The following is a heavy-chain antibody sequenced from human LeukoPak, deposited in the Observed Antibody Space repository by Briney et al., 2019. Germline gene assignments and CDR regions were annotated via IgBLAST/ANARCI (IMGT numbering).Heavy chain of an antibody. CDR1: GGSISSGSYY. CDR3: ARDREVGATAYYFDY. V-gene: IGHV4-61*02. Sequence: PSETLSLTCTVSGGSISSGSYYWSWIRQPAGKGLEWIGRIYTSGSTTYNSSLKSRVTISLDTSKNHFSLRLSSVTAADTAVYYCARDREVGATAYYFDYWGQGTLVTVSS. J-gene: IGHJ4*02. D-gene: IGHD1-26*01. CDR2: IYTSGST.